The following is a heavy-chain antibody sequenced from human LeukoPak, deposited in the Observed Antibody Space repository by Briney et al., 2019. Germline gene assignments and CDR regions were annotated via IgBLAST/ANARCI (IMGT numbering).Heavy chain of an antibody. J-gene: IGHJ5*02. CDR1: GGSISSYY. V-gene: IGHV4-59*01. CDR3: ARLSYCSSTSCYGYWFDP. CDR2: IYYSGST. D-gene: IGHD2-2*01. Sequence: SETLSLTCTVSGGSISSYYWSWIRQPPGKGLEWIGYIYYSGSTNYNPSLKSRVTISVDTSKNQFSLKLSSVTAADTAVYYYARLSYCSSTSCYGYWFDPWGQGTLVTVSS.